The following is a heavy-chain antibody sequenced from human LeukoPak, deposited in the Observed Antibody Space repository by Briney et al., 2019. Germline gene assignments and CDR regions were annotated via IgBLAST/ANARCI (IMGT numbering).Heavy chain of an antibody. CDR1: GFDFDVFW. CDR3: ARVGYCSGVGCQGRDWFDR. V-gene: IGHV3-7*01. CDR2: IKNGGIDE. Sequence: PGGSLRLSCAASGFDFDVFWMTWVRQAPGKGLEWVASIKNGGIDEGHLDSVKGRFTISRDDAKTSVSLQMNSLRDDDTAVYYCARVGYCSGVGCQGRDWFDRWGQGTLVIASS. D-gene: IGHD2-15*01. J-gene: IGHJ5*02.